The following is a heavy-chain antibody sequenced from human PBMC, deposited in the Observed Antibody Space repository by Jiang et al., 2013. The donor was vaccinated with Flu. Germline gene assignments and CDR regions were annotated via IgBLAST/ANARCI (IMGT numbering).Heavy chain of an antibody. J-gene: IGHJ6*02. Sequence: SVKVSCKASGYTFTSYGISWVRQAPGQGLEWMGWISAYNGNTNYAQKLQGRVTMTTDTSTSTAYMELRSLRSDDTAVYYCARDGYFFLRMFGELLFISGGMDVWGQGTTVTVSS. CDR2: ISAYNGNT. D-gene: IGHD3-10*02. V-gene: IGHV1-18*01. CDR1: GYTFTSYG. CDR3: ARDGYFFLRMFGELLFISGGMDV.